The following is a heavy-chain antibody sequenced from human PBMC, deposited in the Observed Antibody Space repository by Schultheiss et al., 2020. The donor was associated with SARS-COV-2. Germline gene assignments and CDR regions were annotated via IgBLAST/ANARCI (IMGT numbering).Heavy chain of an antibody. CDR3: AIYGSGSHNDAFTI. CDR2: IYYSGST. Sequence: SQTLSLTCTVSGGSISSGGYYWSWIRQHPGKGLEWIGYIYYSGSTYYNPSLKSRVTISVDTSKNQFSLKLSSVTATDTAVYYCAIYGSGSHNDAFTIWGQGTMVTVSS. CDR1: GGSISSGGYY. D-gene: IGHD3-10*01. J-gene: IGHJ3*02. V-gene: IGHV4-31*03.